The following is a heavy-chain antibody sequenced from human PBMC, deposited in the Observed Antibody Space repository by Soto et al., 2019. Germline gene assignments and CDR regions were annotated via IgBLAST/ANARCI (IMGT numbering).Heavy chain of an antibody. CDR2: ISAYNGNT. J-gene: IGHJ4*02. V-gene: IGHV1-18*01. CDR1: GYTFTSYG. CDR3: VIDIVVVVAAINFYY. D-gene: IGHD2-15*01. Sequence: QVQLVQSGAEVKKPGASVKVSCKASGYTFTSYGISWVRQAPGQGLEWMGWISAYNGNTNYAQKLQGRVTMTTDTSTSTAYRELRSLRSDDTAVYYCVIDIVVVVAAINFYYWGQGTLVTVSS.